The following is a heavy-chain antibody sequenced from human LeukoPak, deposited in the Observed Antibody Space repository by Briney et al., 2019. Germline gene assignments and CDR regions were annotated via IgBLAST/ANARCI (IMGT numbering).Heavy chain of an antibody. Sequence: GGSLRLSCAASGFTFSSYGMHWVRQAPGKGLEWVAVISYDGSNKYYADSVKGRFTISRDNSKNTLYLQMNSLRAEDTAVYYCAKVGPMEDIVVVPAAPFDPWGQGTLVTVSS. CDR3: AKVGPMEDIVVVPAAPFDP. CDR2: ISYDGSNK. J-gene: IGHJ5*02. CDR1: GFTFSSYG. V-gene: IGHV3-30*18. D-gene: IGHD2-2*01.